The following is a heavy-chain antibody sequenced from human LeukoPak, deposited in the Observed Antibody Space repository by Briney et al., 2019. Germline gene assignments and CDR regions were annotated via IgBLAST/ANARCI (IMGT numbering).Heavy chain of an antibody. CDR3: ARGPNVDRSFDY. V-gene: IGHV1-2*04. CDR2: INPNSGGT. D-gene: IGHD5-12*01. J-gene: IGHJ4*02. Sequence: ASVKVSCKASGYTFTGYYMHWVRQAPGQGLEWMGWINPNSGGTNYAQKFPGWVTMTRDTSISTAYMEPSRLRSDDTAVYYCARGPNVDRSFDYWGQGTLVTVSS. CDR1: GYTFTGYY.